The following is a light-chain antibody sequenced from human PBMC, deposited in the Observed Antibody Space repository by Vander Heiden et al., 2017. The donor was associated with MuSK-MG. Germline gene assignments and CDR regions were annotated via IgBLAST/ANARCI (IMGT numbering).Light chain of an antibody. CDR1: QSVSSSY. CDR2: GAS. Sequence: EIVLTQSPGTLSLSPGERATLSCRASQSVSSSYLAWYQQKPGQAPRLLIYGASSRANGIPDRFSGSGSGTDFTLTISRLEPEDFAVYYCQQDGSSWTFGQGTKVEIK. V-gene: IGKV3-20*01. J-gene: IGKJ1*01. CDR3: QQDGSSWT.